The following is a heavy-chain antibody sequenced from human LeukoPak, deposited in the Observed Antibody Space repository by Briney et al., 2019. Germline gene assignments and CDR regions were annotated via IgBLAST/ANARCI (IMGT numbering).Heavy chain of an antibody. CDR2: IYTSGST. Sequence: SETLCLTCTASGGSISSYYWSWIRQPAGKGLEWIGRIYTSGSTNYNPSLKSRVTMSVDTSKNQFSLKLSSVTAADTAVYYCARDSRYYDSSGYYYRDWFDPWGQGTLVTVSS. V-gene: IGHV4-4*07. CDR3: ARDSRYYDSSGYYYRDWFDP. D-gene: IGHD3-22*01. J-gene: IGHJ5*02. CDR1: GGSISSYY.